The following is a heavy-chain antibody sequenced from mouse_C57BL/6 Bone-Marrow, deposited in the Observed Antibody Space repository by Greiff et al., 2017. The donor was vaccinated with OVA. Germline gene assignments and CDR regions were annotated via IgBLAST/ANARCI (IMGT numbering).Heavy chain of an antibody. CDR3: AGELLRGYYYAMDY. V-gene: IGHV1-15*01. Sequence: VKLQESGAELVRPGASVTLSCKASGYTFTDYEMHWVKQTPVHGLEWIGAIDPETGGTAYNQKFKGKAILTADKSSSTAYMELRSLTSEDSAVYYCAGELLRGYYYAMDYWGQGTSVTVSS. CDR1: GYTFTDYE. J-gene: IGHJ4*01. CDR2: IDPETGGT. D-gene: IGHD1-1*01.